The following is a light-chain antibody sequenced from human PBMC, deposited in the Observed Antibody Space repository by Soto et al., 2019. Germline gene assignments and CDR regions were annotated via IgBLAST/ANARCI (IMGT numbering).Light chain of an antibody. CDR2: QAY. V-gene: IGKV1-5*03. J-gene: IGKJ1*01. Sequence: EIQMTQSPSTLSGSVGDRFTGTGMASQSMGRSLAWYHHQPGKPHKLLIYQAYSLEGGVTSRFRGSGSEREFTLTISSLQPEDFATYYCQQYLSYPWTVGQVTKVEIK. CDR1: QSMGRS. CDR3: QQYLSYPWT.